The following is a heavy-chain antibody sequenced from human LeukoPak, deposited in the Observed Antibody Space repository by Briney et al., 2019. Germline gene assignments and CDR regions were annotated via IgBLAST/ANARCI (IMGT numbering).Heavy chain of an antibody. D-gene: IGHD5-12*01. CDR1: GITLDDYA. CDR2: VNWKTGNI. CDR3: TIRRFSGYDAAFDV. J-gene: IGHJ3*01. Sequence: GRSLRLSCAASGITLDDYAMYWVRQAPGKGLEWVSGVNWKTGNIGYADSVKDRFTTFRDYAKTSLYMQMNSLTTEDTALYYCTIRRFSGYDAAFDVWGQGTMVTVSS. V-gene: IGHV3-9*01.